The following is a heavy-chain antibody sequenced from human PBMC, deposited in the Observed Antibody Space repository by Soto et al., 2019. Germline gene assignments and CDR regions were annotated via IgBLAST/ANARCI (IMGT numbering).Heavy chain of an antibody. CDR1: GYSFTSYW. CDR2: IYPGDSDT. Sequence: LGESLKISCKGSGYSFTSYWIGWVRQMPGKGLEWMGIIYPGDSDTRYSPSFQGQVTISADKSISTAYLQWSSLKASDTAMYYCVTRSGSGSDTHYYYYYMDVWGKGTTVTVSS. J-gene: IGHJ6*03. D-gene: IGHD3-10*01. V-gene: IGHV5-51*01. CDR3: VTRSGSGSDTHYYYYYMDV.